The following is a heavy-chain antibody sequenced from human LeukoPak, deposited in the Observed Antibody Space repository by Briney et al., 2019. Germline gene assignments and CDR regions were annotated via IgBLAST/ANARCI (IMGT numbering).Heavy chain of an antibody. CDR2: ISSSTTTI. CDR1: GFTLSSNS. J-gene: IGHJ4*02. CDR3: ARDLDGSGRAFDF. Sequence: SGGPLRLSCAASGFTLSSNSMNWVRQAPGKGLEWVSYISSSTTTIHYADAGKGRFTICRENAKNSLYLQMNSLRDEDTAVYYCARDLDGSGRAFDFWGQGALVTVSS. D-gene: IGHD3-10*01. V-gene: IGHV3-48*02.